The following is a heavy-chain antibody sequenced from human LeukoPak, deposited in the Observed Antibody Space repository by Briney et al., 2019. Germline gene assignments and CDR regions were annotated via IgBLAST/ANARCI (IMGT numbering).Heavy chain of an antibody. J-gene: IGHJ4*02. CDR2: FDPEDGET. CDR3: ATETYYYDSSGYYD. D-gene: IGHD3-22*01. Sequence: GASVKVSCKVSGYTLTELSMHWVRQAPGKGLEWMGGFDPEDGETIYAQKFQGRVTMTEDTSTDTAYMELNSLRSEDPAVYYCATETYYYDSSGYYDWGQGTLVSVSS. CDR1: GYTLTELS. V-gene: IGHV1-24*01.